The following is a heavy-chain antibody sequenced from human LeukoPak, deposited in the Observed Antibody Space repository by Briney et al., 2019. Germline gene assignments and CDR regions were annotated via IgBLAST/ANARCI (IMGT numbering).Heavy chain of an antibody. CDR2: ISGSGGST. D-gene: IGHD3-10*01. Sequence: GGSLRLSCAASGFKFSSYSMKWVRQAPGKGLEWVSAISGSGGSTYYADSVKGRFTISRDNSKNTVYLQMNRLRAEDTAVYYCARGGSGSFYTLFDYWGHGTLVTVSS. J-gene: IGHJ4*01. CDR3: ARGGSGSFYTLFDY. CDR1: GFKFSSYS. V-gene: IGHV3-23*01.